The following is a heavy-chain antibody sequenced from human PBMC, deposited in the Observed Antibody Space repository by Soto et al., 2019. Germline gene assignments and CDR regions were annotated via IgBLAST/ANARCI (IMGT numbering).Heavy chain of an antibody. D-gene: IGHD5-12*01. J-gene: IGHJ4*02. Sequence: SVEVSCKASGDTFSSYAMNWVRQAPGQGLEWMGGINPSYGTAKYSQKFQGRVTITADESTSTAYMELSSLRSEDTAVYYCESYRDGYNYGYFDYWGQGTLVTVSS. CDR2: INPSYGTA. CDR1: GDTFSSYA. V-gene: IGHV1-69*13. CDR3: ESYRDGYNYGYFDY.